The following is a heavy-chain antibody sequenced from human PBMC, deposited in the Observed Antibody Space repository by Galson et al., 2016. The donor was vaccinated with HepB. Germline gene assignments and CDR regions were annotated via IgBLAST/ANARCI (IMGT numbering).Heavy chain of an antibody. CDR2: ISAYNAYR. V-gene: IGHV1-18*04. Sequence: SVKVSCKASGYTFTSYGIGWVRQAPGQGLEWMGWISAYNAYRDYPQKLQGRVTVTTDTSTSTAYMELSSLRSDDTAVDYCARSGDGNWFESWGQGTLVTVSS. J-gene: IGHJ5*01. D-gene: IGHD2-21*02. CDR1: GYTFTSYG. CDR3: ARSGDGNWFES.